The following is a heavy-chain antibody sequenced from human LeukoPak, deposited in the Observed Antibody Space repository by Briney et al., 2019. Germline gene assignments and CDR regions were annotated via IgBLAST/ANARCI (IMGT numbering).Heavy chain of an antibody. CDR3: ARDIGSGWHNWFDP. D-gene: IGHD6-19*01. Sequence: ASVKVSCKASGYTFTGYYMHWVRQAPGQGLEWMGWINPNSGGTNYARKFQGRVTMTRDTSISTAYMELSRLRSDDTAVYYCARDIGSGWHNWFDPWGQGTLVTVSS. V-gene: IGHV1-2*02. J-gene: IGHJ5*02. CDR2: INPNSGGT. CDR1: GYTFTGYY.